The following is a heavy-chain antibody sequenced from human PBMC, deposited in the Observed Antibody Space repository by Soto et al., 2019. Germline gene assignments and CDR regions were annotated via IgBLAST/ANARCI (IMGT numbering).Heavy chain of an antibody. V-gene: IGHV2-5*02. J-gene: IGHJ4*02. D-gene: IGHD1-20*01. CDR1: GFSLTTSGVG. CDR2: IYWDDDK. Sequence: QITLKESGPTLVEPTQTLTLTCSFSGFSLTTSGVGVGWIRQPPGKALEWLAIIYWDDDKRYSPSLKSRLTIPKYSPNTEVVLTMPKTARQDPAPYYSAHRGYNSSDHGGKRTLATV. CDR3: AHRGYNSSDH.